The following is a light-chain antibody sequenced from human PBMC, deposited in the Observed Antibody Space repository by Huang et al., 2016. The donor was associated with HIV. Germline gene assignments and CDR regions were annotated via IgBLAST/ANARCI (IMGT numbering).Light chain of an antibody. J-gene: IGKJ4*01. CDR3: QQYDDWPLT. V-gene: IGKV3-15*01. CDR1: QSVSSN. Sequence: EIVMTQSPVTLSVSPGERAPLSCRASQSVSSNLAWYQQKPGQAPRLVIYGASNRATGIPDTVSGSGSGTEFTLTISSLQSEDLAVYYCQQYDDWPLTFGGGTKVEI. CDR2: GAS.